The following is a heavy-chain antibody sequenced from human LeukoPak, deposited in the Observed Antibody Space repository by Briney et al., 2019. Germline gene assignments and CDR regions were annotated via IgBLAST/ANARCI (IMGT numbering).Heavy chain of an antibody. J-gene: IGHJ6*02. Sequence: GRSLRLSCAASGFTFSSYGMHWVRQAPGKGLEWVAVISYDGSNKYYADSVKGRFTISRDNSKNTLYLQMNSLRAEDTAVHYCAKDKHSYGQARGSYGMDVWGQGTTVTVSS. V-gene: IGHV3-30*18. D-gene: IGHD5-18*01. CDR1: GFTFSSYG. CDR3: AKDKHSYGQARGSYGMDV. CDR2: ISYDGSNK.